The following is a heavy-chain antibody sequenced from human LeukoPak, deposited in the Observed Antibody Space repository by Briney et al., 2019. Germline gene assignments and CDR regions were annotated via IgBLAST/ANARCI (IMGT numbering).Heavy chain of an antibody. CDR3: AKDAQRTYYYDSSGYDAFDI. D-gene: IGHD3-22*01. CDR1: GFTFSDYY. V-gene: IGHV3-23*01. CDR2: ISGSGGST. Sequence: GGSLRLSCAASGFTFSDYYMSWIRQAPGKGLEWVSAISGSGGSTYYADSVKGRFTISRDNSKNTLYLQMNSLRAEDTAVYYCAKDAQRTYYYDSSGYDAFDIWGQGTMVTVSS. J-gene: IGHJ3*02.